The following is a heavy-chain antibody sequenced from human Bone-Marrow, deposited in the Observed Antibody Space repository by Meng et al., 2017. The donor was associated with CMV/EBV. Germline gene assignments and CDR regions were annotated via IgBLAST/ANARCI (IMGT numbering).Heavy chain of an antibody. Sequence: GESLKISCAASGFTFSSYSINWVRQAPGKGLEWVSYISSRSTTIHYADSVKGRFTVSRDNAKKSLYLQMNSLRAEDTAVYYCARADGSEYSSSSGLGGIADWGQGTLVTVAS. CDR2: ISSRSTTI. CDR3: ARADGSEYSSSSGLGGIAD. CDR1: GFTFSSYS. D-gene: IGHD6-6*01. J-gene: IGHJ4*02. V-gene: IGHV3-48*04.